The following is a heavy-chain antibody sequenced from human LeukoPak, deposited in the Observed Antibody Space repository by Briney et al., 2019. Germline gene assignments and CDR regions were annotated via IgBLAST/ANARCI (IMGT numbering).Heavy chain of an antibody. J-gene: IGHJ6*03. CDR1: GYTFTGYY. Sequence: ASVKVSCKASGYTFTGYYMHWVRQAPGQGLEWMGWINPNSGGTNYAQKFQGRVTMTRDTSISTAYMELSRLRSDDTAVYYCARDEQLVVTHYYYYYMDVWGKGTTVTVS. CDR2: INPNSGGT. CDR3: ARDEQLVVTHYYYYYMDV. D-gene: IGHD6-6*01. V-gene: IGHV1-2*02.